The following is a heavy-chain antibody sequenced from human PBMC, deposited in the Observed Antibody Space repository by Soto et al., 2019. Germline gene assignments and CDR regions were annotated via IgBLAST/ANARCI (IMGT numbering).Heavy chain of an antibody. J-gene: IGHJ5*02. Sequence: GSLRLSCAASGFTFSSYAMHWVRQAPGKGLEWVALISFDGSTQYYADPVKGRFTISRDNSKNMLYLQMNSLRAEDTALYSCARRSESFCTGGSCYDNWLDPWGQGTLVTVSS. V-gene: IGHV3-30-3*01. D-gene: IGHD2-15*01. CDR2: ISFDGSTQ. CDR3: ARRSESFCTGGSCYDNWLDP. CDR1: GFTFSSYA.